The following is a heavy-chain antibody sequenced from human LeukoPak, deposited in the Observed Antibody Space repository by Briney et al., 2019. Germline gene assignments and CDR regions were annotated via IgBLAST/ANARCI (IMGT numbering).Heavy chain of an antibody. J-gene: IGHJ3*02. V-gene: IGHV3-53*01. Sequence: GGSLRLSCAASGFTVSNNYMNWVRQAPGKGLEWVSLIYSGGSTDYADSVKGRFTISRDNSKNTLYLQMNSLRAEDTAVYYCARAGWGSSYAFDIWGQGTMVTVSS. D-gene: IGHD3-16*01. CDR3: ARAGWGSSYAFDI. CDR1: GFTVSNNY. CDR2: IYSGGST.